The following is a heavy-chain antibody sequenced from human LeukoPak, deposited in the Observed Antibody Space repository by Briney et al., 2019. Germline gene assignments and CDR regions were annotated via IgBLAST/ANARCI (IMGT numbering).Heavy chain of an antibody. J-gene: IGHJ4*02. CDR1: GFTFSSYS. CDR3: ARDYNYAFDN. D-gene: IGHD1-1*01. Sequence: GGSLRLSCAASGFTFSSYSMNWVRQAPEKGLEWISYIGISGGNTKYADSVKGRFTISGDNAKNSLYLQMNSLRVEDTAAYYCARDYNYAFDNWGQGTLVTVSS. CDR2: IGISGGNT. V-gene: IGHV3-48*04.